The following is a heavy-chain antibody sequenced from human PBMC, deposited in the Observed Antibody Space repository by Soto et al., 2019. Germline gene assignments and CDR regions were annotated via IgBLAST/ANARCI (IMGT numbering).Heavy chain of an antibody. CDR1: GFTFSSYG. V-gene: IGHV3-33*01. J-gene: IGHJ4*02. D-gene: IGHD2-21*02. Sequence: GGSLRLSCAASGFTFSSYGMHWVRQAPGKGLEWVAVIWYDGSNKYYADSVKGRFTISRDNSKNTLYLQMNSLRAEDTAVYYCSRGGLTDYFDYWGQGTLVTVSS. CDR3: SRGGLTDYFDY. CDR2: IWYDGSNK.